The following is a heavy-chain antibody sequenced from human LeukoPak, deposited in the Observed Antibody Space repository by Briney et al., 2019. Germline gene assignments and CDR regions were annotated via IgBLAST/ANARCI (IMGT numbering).Heavy chain of an antibody. Sequence: GGSLRLSCAASGFTFSTFAMIWVRQPPGKGLEWVSSIFPSGGEIHYADSVRGRFTISRDNSKSTLSLQMNNLRAEDTAIYYCATYRQVLLPFESWGQGTLVTVSS. CDR1: GFTFSTFA. V-gene: IGHV3-23*01. CDR3: ATYRQVLLPFES. D-gene: IGHD2-8*02. CDR2: IFPSGGEI. J-gene: IGHJ4*02.